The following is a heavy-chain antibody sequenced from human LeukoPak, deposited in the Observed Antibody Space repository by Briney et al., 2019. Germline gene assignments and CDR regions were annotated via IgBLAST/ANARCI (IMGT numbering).Heavy chain of an antibody. CDR2: IYPGDSDT. CDR1: GYSFTSYW. V-gene: IGHV5-51*01. CDR3: ARHPGGRGMDV. J-gene: IGHJ6*04. D-gene: IGHD3-10*01. Sequence: GESLKISCQGSGYSFTSYWIGWVRQMPGKGLEWMGIIYPGDSDTRYSPSFQGQVTISADKSSSTAYLQWNSLRASDTAIYYCARHPGGRGMDVWGKGTTVIISS.